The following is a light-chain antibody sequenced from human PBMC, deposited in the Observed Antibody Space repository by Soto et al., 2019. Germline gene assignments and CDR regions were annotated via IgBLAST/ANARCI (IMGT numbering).Light chain of an antibody. V-gene: IGLV2-14*01. J-gene: IGLJ3*02. CDR2: EVS. CDR3: TSSLSNSVVV. Sequence: QSALTQPASVSGSPGQSITISCGGTSSDVDDYNYVSWYQQHPGKAPKLMIYEVSHRLSGVSNRFSGSNSGYTASLTISGLQDEDEADYYCTSSLSNSVVVFGGGTKLTVL. CDR1: SSDVDDYNY.